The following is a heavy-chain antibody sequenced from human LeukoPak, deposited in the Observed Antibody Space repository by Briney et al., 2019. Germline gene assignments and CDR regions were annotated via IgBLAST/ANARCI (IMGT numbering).Heavy chain of an antibody. CDR2: IYYSGST. CDR1: GGSISSYY. CDR3: ARVGAAAGSYYYYYMDV. V-gene: IGHV4-59*01. D-gene: IGHD6-13*01. Sequence: SETLSLTCTVSGGSISSYYWSWLRQPPGKGLEWSGYIYYSGSTNYNPSLKSRVTISVDTSKNQFSLKLSSVTAADTAVYYCARVGAAAGSYYYYYMDVWGKGTTVTVSS. J-gene: IGHJ6*03.